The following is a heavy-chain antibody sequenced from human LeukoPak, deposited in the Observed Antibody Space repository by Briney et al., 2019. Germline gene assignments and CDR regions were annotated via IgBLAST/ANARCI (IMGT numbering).Heavy chain of an antibody. Sequence: PSETLSLTCTVSGGSISSSSYYWGWIRQPPGKGLEWIGSIYYSGSTYYNPSLKSRVTISVDTSKNQFSLKLSSVTAADTAVYYCARGGPTTVTTRYYFDYWGQGTLVTVSS. CDR1: GGSISSSSYY. D-gene: IGHD4-17*01. CDR3: ARGGPTTVTTRYYFDY. V-gene: IGHV4-39*07. J-gene: IGHJ4*02. CDR2: IYYSGST.